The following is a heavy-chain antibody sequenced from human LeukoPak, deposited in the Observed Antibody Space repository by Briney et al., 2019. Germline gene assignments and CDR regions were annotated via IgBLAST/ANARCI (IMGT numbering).Heavy chain of an antibody. J-gene: IGHJ4*02. V-gene: IGHV4-34*01. CDR1: GVSFSGYY. CDR3: VRGSDTAAGLY. D-gene: IGHD6-13*01. Sequence: SETLSLTCAVYGVSFSGYYWSWIRQPPGKGLEWIGEINHSGSTNYNPSLKSRVSISVDSSKNQFSLKVSSVTAADTAVYYCVRGSDTAAGLYWGQGTLVTVSS. CDR2: INHSGST.